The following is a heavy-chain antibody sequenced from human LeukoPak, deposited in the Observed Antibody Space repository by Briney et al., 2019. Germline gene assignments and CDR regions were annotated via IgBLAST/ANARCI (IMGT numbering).Heavy chain of an antibody. CDR2: ISLNGGSR. D-gene: IGHD2-21*02. Sequence: GGSLRLSCAASGFTFDEYGMSWVRQAPGKGLEWVSGISLNGGSRGYADSVKGRFTISRDNAKNSLYLQMNSLRAEDTAVYYCAREDVVVTETRYFDYWGQGILVTVSS. CDR3: AREDVVVTETRYFDY. J-gene: IGHJ4*02. CDR1: GFTFDEYG. V-gene: IGHV3-20*04.